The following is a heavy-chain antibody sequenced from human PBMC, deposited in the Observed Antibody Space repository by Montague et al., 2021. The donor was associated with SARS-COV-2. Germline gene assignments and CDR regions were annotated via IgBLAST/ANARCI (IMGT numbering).Heavy chain of an antibody. Sequence: CAISGDSVSSNSAAWKWIRQSPSRVLEWLGRTYYRSKWHNDYAESVKSRITINPDTSKNQISLQLNSVTPEDTAVYYCARGSQVGSWPPTDSGMDVWGQGPRSPSP. V-gene: IGHV6-1*01. CDR1: GDSVSSNSAA. D-gene: IGHD6-13*01. J-gene: IGHJ6*02. CDR3: ARGSQVGSWPPTDSGMDV. CDR2: TYYRSKWHN.